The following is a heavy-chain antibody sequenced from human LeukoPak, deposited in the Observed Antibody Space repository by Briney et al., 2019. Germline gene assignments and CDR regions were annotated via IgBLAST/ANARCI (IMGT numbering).Heavy chain of an antibody. CDR1: GFTFSNYA. Sequence: GGSLRLSCVASGFTFSNYAMNWVRQAPGKGLEWVPGVSGGGSSTYYADSVKGRFTMSRDNSINTLYLQMNSLRAEDTAVYYCAGVYCSSSSCDDAFDIWGQGTMVIVSS. V-gene: IGHV3-23*01. J-gene: IGHJ3*02. CDR3: AGVYCSSSSCDDAFDI. D-gene: IGHD2-2*01. CDR2: VSGGGSST.